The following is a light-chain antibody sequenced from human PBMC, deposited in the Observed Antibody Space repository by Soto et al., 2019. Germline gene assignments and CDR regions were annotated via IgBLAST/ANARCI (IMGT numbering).Light chain of an antibody. J-gene: IGLJ3*02. V-gene: IGLV2-11*01. CDR2: DVS. Sequence: SALTQPRSVSGSPGQSVTISCTGTSSDVGGYNYVSWYQHHPGKAPKLMIFDVSTRPSGVPDRFSASKSGNTASLTISELQAEDEADYYCCSYAGPYPRVFGGGTQLTVL. CDR3: CSYAGPYPRV. CDR1: SSDVGGYNY.